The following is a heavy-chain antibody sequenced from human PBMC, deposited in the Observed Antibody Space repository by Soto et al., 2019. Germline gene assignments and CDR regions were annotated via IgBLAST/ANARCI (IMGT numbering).Heavy chain of an antibody. CDR1: GGSISSGGYS. J-gene: IGHJ5*02. Sequence: PSETLSLTCAVSGGSISSGGYSWSWIRQPPGKGLEWIGYIYHSGSTYYNPSLKSRVTISVDRSKNQFSLKLSSVTAADTAVYYCARSGYSYGYSIEPWGQGTLVTVSS. CDR2: IYHSGST. D-gene: IGHD5-18*01. V-gene: IGHV4-30-2*01. CDR3: ARSGYSYGYSIEP.